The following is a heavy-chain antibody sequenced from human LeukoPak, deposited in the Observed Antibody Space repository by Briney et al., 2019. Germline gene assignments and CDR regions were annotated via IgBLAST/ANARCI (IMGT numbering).Heavy chain of an antibody. J-gene: IGHJ3*02. CDR3: AREGDGYLGRYAFDI. CDR2: INSDGSST. V-gene: IGHV3-74*01. CDR1: GFTFSNYN. Sequence: GGSLRLSCEASGFTFSNYNMNWVRQAPGKGLVWVSRINSDGSSTNYADSVKGRFTISRENAKNTLYLQMNSLRAEDTAVYYCAREGDGYLGRYAFDIWGQGTMVTVSS. D-gene: IGHD5-24*01.